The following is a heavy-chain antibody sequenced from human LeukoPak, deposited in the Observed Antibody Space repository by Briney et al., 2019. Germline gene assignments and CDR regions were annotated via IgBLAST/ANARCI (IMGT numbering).Heavy chain of an antibody. J-gene: IGHJ4*02. D-gene: IGHD3-10*01. V-gene: IGHV3-21*01. CDR2: ITSSSSYI. CDR1: GFTFNNYA. Sequence: GGSLRLSCAASGFTFNNYAMTWVRQTPGKGLEWVSFITSSSSYIYYADSVKGRFIISRDNAKNSLYLQMNSLRAEDTAVYYCAASYGSGSYDNNFDYWGQGTLVTVSS. CDR3: AASYGSGSYDNNFDY.